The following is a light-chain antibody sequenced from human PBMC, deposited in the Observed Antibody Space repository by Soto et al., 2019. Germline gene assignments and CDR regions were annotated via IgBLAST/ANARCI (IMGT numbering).Light chain of an antibody. Sequence: QSVLTQPASVSGSPGQSITISCTGTSSDVGGYNYVSWYQQHPGKAPKFMIYDVSNRPSGVSNRFSGSKSGNPASLTISGLQAEDEADYYCSSYTTSNTRQIVFGTGTKVTVL. CDR1: SSDVGGYNY. J-gene: IGLJ1*01. CDR3: SSYTTSNTRQIV. V-gene: IGLV2-14*01. CDR2: DVS.